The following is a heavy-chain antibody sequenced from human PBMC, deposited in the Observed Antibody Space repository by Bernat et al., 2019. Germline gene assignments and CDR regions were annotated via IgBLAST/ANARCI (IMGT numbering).Heavy chain of an antibody. CDR1: GFTFSNAW. D-gene: IGHD6-19*01. V-gene: IGHV3-15*07. J-gene: IGHJ5*02. CDR3: TTEGSGWYSP. Sequence: EVQLVESGGGLVKPGGSLRLSCAASGFTFSNAWMNWVRQAPGKGLEWVGRIKSKTDGGTTDYAAHVKGRITSSREDSKNTLYLQMNSLKAEDTAVYYCTTEGSGWYSPWGQGALVTDSS. CDR2: IKSKTDGGTT.